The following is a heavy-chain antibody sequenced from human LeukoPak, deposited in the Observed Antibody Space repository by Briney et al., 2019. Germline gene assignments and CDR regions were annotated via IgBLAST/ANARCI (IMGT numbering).Heavy chain of an antibody. CDR1: GGSISSYY. V-gene: IGHV4-59*01. J-gene: IGHJ6*02. CDR2: IYYSGST. CDR3: ARAGDIVVVPAGAYGMDV. Sequence: PSETLSLTCTVPGGSISSYYWSWIRQPPGKGLEWIGYIYYSGSTNYNPSLKSRVTISVDTSKNQFSLRLSSVTAADTAVYYCARAGDIVVVPAGAYGMDVWGQGTAVTVSS. D-gene: IGHD2-2*01.